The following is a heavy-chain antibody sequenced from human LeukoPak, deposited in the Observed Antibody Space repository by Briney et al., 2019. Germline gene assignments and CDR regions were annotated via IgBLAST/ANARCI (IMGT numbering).Heavy chain of an antibody. Sequence: GGSLRLSCAVSGFTFSSYWMSWVRQAPGKGLEWVANIKQDGSEKYYVDSVKGRFTISRDNAKNSLYLQMNSLRAEDTAVYYCARELYGSGSYYPTMDVWGQGTTVTVSS. CDR2: IKQDGSEK. CDR1: GFTFSSYW. D-gene: IGHD3-10*01. J-gene: IGHJ6*02. V-gene: IGHV3-7*03. CDR3: ARELYGSGSYYPTMDV.